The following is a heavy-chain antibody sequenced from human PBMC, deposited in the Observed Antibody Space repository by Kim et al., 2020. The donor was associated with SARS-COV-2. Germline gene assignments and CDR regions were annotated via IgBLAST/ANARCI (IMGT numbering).Heavy chain of an antibody. CDR1: GFTFSSYW. D-gene: IGHD3-9*01. Sequence: GGSLRLSCAASGFTFSSYWMSWVRQAPGKGLEWVANIKQDGSEKYYVDSVKGRFTISRDNAKNSLYLQMNSLRAEDTAVYYCAREKEFFGLRYFDWLQDYYYYGMDVWGQGTTVTVSS. CDR3: AREKEFFGLRYFDWLQDYYYYGMDV. V-gene: IGHV3-7*01. J-gene: IGHJ6*02. CDR2: IKQDGSEK.